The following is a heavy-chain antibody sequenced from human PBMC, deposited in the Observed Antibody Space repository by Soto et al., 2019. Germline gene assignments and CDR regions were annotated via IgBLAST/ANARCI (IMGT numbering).Heavy chain of an antibody. CDR2: IYYSGST. Sequence: ETLSLTCTVSGGSISSSSYYWGWIRQPPGKGLEWIGSIYYSGSTYYNPSLKSRVTISVDTSKNQFSLKLGSVTAADTAVYYCERRAPSGGWETDYWGQGTLVTVSS. D-gene: IGHD1-26*01. V-gene: IGHV4-39*01. CDR3: ERRAPSGGWETDY. CDR1: GGSISSSSYY. J-gene: IGHJ4*02.